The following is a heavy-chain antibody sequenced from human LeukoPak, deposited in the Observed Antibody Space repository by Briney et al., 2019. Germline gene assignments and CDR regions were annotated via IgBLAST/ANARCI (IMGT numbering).Heavy chain of an antibody. Sequence: GGSLRLSCAASGFTFSSYSMNCGRQAPGKGLEGVSSISSSSSYIYYADSVKGRFTISRDNAKNSLYLQMNSLRAEDTAVYYCARDCSSTSCPFDYWGQGTLVTVSS. CDR2: ISSSSSYI. CDR1: GFTFSSYS. CDR3: ARDCSSTSCPFDY. D-gene: IGHD2-2*01. V-gene: IGHV3-21*01. J-gene: IGHJ4*02.